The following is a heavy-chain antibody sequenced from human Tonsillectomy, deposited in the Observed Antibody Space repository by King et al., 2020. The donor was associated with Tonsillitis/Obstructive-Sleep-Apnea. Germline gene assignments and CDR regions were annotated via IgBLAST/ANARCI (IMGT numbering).Heavy chain of an antibody. V-gene: IGHV4-31*03. Sequence: VQLQESGPGLVKPSQTLSLTCTVSGGSITSDGYYWSWIRQHPGKGLDWIGYIHNTGTTSYNPSLESRVTMSLDTSKNLFSLRLSSVTAADTAVYYCARDYCTGTTCYPFDSWGQGTLVTVSS. J-gene: IGHJ4*02. CDR1: GGSITSDGYY. D-gene: IGHD2-2*01. CDR3: ARDYCTGTTCYPFDS. CDR2: IHNTGTT.